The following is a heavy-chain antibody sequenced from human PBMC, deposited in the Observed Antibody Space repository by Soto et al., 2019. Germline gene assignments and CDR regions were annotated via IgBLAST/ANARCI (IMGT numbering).Heavy chain of an antibody. CDR1: GFTLTRYS. V-gene: IGHV3-21*06. CDR3: ARESEDLTSNFDY. Sequence: GRSLRLSCAACGFTLTRYSMNWARQAPGKGLEGGSSISSTTNHIYYGDSMKGRFTISRDNAKNSLYLERNSLRAEATAVYYCARESEDLTSNFDYWAQGTLVTVSS. J-gene: IGHJ4*02. CDR2: ISSTTNHI.